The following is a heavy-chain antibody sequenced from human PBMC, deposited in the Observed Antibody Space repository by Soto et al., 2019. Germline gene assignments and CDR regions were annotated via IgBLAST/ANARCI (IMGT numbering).Heavy chain of an antibody. D-gene: IGHD3-3*01. Sequence: ASLKVSCKASGYTFTGYYMHWVRQAPGQGLEWMGWINPNSGGTNYAQKFQGRVTMTRDTSISTAYMELSRLRSDDTAVYYCARGNNYDFWSGYSGAFDIWGQGTMVTVSS. CDR1: GYTFTGYY. CDR2: INPNSGGT. V-gene: IGHV1-2*02. J-gene: IGHJ3*02. CDR3: ARGNNYDFWSGYSGAFDI.